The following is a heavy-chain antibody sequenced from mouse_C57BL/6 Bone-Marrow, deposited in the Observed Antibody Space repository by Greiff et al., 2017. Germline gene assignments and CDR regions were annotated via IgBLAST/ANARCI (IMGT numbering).Heavy chain of an antibody. V-gene: IGHV7-1*01. CDR2: SRNKANDYTT. Sequence: EVQLVESGGGLVQSGRSLRLSCATSGFTFSDFYMEWVRQAPGKGLEWIAASRNKANDYTTAYSASLKDRFIVSRDTSQSILYLQMNALRAEDTAIYYCARGITTVVARTDWYCDVWGTGTTVTVSS. CDR1: GFTFSDFY. D-gene: IGHD1-1*01. CDR3: ARGITTVVARTDWYCDV. J-gene: IGHJ1*03.